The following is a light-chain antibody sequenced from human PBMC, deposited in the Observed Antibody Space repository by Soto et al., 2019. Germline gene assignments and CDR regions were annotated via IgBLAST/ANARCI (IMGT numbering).Light chain of an antibody. Sequence: QSVLTQPASVSGSPGQSITISCTGTSSDIGHYDYVSWYQQHPGKAPKLMIYEGSKRPSGVSNRFSGSKSGNTASLTISGLQAEDEADYYCCSYAGSSTYVFGTGTKVTVL. V-gene: IGLV2-23*01. CDR2: EGS. J-gene: IGLJ1*01. CDR3: CSYAGSSTYV. CDR1: SSDIGHYDY.